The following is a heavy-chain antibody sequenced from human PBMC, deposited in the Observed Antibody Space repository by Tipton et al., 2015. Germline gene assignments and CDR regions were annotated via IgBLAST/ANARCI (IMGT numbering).Heavy chain of an antibody. Sequence: TLSLTCTVSGASISSISSYWGWIRQPPGGGLEWIGSVYYSGRTHYNPSLESRVNISADTSLSQFFLSLASVTAADTSIYYCVRGGYCSSLNCVAAFDPWGQGTLVTASS. CDR1: GASISSISSY. J-gene: IGHJ5*02. CDR2: VYYSGRT. D-gene: IGHD2-2*03. CDR3: VRGGYCSSLNCVAAFDP. V-gene: IGHV4-39*02.